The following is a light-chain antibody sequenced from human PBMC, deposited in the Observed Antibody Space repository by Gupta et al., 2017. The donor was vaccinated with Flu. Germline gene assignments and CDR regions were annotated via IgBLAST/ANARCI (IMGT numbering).Light chain of an antibody. V-gene: IGLV2-23*02. Sequence: QSALTQPASVSGSPGQSITISCTGTSNDVGGFKFVSWYQQHPGKAPKLLIYEDSKRPSGVSNRFSGSKSGNTASLTISGLQAEDEADYSCCSYAARGTFVVFGGGITLTVL. CDR3: CSYAARGTFVV. CDR1: SNDVGGFKF. CDR2: EDS. J-gene: IGLJ2*01.